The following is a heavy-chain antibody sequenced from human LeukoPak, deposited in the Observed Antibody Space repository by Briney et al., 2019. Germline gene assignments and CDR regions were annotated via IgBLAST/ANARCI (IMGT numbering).Heavy chain of an antibody. CDR1: GYTFNDYA. V-gene: IGHV1-18*04. Sequence: ASVTVSCKASGYTFNDYAIAWVRQAPGQGLEWIGWINTYNFKTTTAQKFLGRVTITTDTFSSTAYMELTSLTSDDTAVYFCAREKGMEDFFDVWGQGTMIIVSS. D-gene: IGHD2-15*01. CDR3: AREKGMEDFFDV. J-gene: IGHJ3*01. CDR2: INTYNFKT.